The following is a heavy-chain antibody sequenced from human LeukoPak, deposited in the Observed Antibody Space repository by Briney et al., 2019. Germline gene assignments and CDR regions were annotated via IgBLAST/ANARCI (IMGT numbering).Heavy chain of an antibody. CDR2: IIPIFGTA. Sequence: SSVKVSCKASGGTFSSYAISWVRQAPGQGLEWMGGIIPIFGTANYAQKFQGRVTITADESTSTAYMELSSLRSKDTAVYYCATERIVLMVYAIINYFDYWGQGTLVTVSS. CDR3: ATERIVLMVYAIINYFDY. CDR1: GGTFSSYA. V-gene: IGHV1-69*01. J-gene: IGHJ4*02. D-gene: IGHD2-8*01.